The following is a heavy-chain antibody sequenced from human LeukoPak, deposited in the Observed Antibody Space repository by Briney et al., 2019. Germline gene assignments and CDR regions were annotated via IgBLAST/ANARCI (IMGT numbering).Heavy chain of an antibody. CDR3: ARGSMVRGFDS. J-gene: IGHJ5*01. D-gene: IGHD3-10*01. Sequence: KPSETLSLTCSVSGGFLMSYYWTWIRQSAGKGLEFIGRTYTSGSTDYNSSLKSRITLSIDRSKNHFSLKLRSVTAADTAIYYCARGSMVRGFDSWGQGILVTVSS. CDR1: GGFLMSYY. V-gene: IGHV4-4*07. CDR2: TYTSGST.